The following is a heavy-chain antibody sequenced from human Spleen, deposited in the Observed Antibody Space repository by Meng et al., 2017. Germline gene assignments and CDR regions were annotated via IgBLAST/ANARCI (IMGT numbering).Heavy chain of an antibody. V-gene: IGHV4-59*01. D-gene: IGHD3-3*01. Sequence: SETLSLTCTVSGGSISSYYWSWIRQPPGKGLEWIGYIYYSGSTNYNPSLKSRVTISVDTSKNQFSLKLSSVTAADTAVYYCGLYYDFWSGYNYWGQGTLVTVSS. CDR3: GLYYDFWSGYNY. CDR2: IYYSGST. CDR1: GGSISSYY. J-gene: IGHJ4*02.